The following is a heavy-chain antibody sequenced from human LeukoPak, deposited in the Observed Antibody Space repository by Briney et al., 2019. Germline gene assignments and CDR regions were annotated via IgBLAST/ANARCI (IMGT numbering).Heavy chain of an antibody. Sequence: GGSLRLSCAASGFTFSSYGMHWVRQAPGKGLEWVAVISYDGSNKYYADSVKGRFTISSDNSKNTLYLQMNSLRAEDTAVYYCAKARIWLQLEDAFDIWGQGTMVTVSS. V-gene: IGHV3-30*18. CDR3: AKARIWLQLEDAFDI. CDR2: ISYDGSNK. CDR1: GFTFSSYG. D-gene: IGHD1-1*01. J-gene: IGHJ3*02.